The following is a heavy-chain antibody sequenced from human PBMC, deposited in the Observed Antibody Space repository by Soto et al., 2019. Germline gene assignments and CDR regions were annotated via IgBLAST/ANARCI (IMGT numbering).Heavy chain of an antibody. J-gene: IGHJ4*02. CDR1: GGSISSSSYY. Sequence: PSETLSLTCTVSGGSISSSSYYWGWIRQPPGKGLEWIGSIYYSGSTYYNPSLKSRVTISVDTSKNQFSLKLSSVTAADTAVYYCARWIAARPHFDYWGQGTLVSVSS. CDR3: ARWIAARPHFDY. V-gene: IGHV4-39*01. CDR2: IYYSGST. D-gene: IGHD6-6*01.